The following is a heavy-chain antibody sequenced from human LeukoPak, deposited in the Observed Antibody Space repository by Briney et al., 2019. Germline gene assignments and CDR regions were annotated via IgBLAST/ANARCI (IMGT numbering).Heavy chain of an antibody. CDR3: ARDQGTIFGVGPHYDI. CDR1: GFTFSSYW. CDR2: IKQDGSEK. D-gene: IGHD3-3*01. J-gene: IGHJ3*02. V-gene: IGHV3-7*01. Sequence: PGGSLRLSCAASGFTFSSYWMSWVRQAPGKGLEWVANIKQDGSEKYYVDSVKGRFTISRDNAKNSLYLQMNSLRAEDTAVYYCARDQGTIFGVGPHYDIWGQGTMVTVSS.